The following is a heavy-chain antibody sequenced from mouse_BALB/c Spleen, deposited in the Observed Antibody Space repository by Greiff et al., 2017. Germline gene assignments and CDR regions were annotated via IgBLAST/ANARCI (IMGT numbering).Heavy chain of an antibody. CDR2: ILPGSGST. V-gene: IGHV1-9*01. J-gene: IGHJ2*01. CDR3: AKNYGSSRYYFDY. CDR1: GFTFSSYW. D-gene: IGHD1-1*01. Sequence: VQLQQSGAELIKPGASVKISCKASGFTFSSYWIKWVKQRPGPGLEWIGEILPGSGSTKDNEKFKGKATFTADTSSNTAYMQLSSLTSEDSAVYYCAKNYGSSRYYFDYWGQGTTLTVSA.